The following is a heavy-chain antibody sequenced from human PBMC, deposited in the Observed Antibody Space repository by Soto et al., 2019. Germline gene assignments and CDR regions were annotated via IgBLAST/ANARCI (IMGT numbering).Heavy chain of an antibody. Sequence: PSETLSLTCAIYGGSFSDYYWSWIRQPPGKGLEWIGEINHSVSTNYNPSLKSRVTMSVDTSKNQFSLRLNSVTAADTAVYYCARGADTALVRGYNWLDPWGQGTLGTV. CDR1: GGSFSDYY. D-gene: IGHD5-18*01. CDR2: INHSVST. CDR3: ARGADTALVRGYNWLDP. J-gene: IGHJ5*02. V-gene: IGHV4-34*01.